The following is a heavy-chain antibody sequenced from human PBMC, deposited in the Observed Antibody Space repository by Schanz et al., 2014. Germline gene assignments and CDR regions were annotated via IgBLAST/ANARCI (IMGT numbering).Heavy chain of an antibody. D-gene: IGHD1-1*01. J-gene: IGHJ6*02. CDR1: GFSFSTYA. V-gene: IGHV3-30*04. CDR2: ILYDGSKT. CDR3: ARRVPYSFGLDV. Sequence: QVQLVESGGGVVQPGRSLRLSCAASGFSFSTYAMHWVRQAPGKGLEWVAVILYDGSKTYYADSVKGRFTISRDNSKNTLSLQMNSLRAEDTAVYYCARRVPYSFGLDVWGQGATVTVSS.